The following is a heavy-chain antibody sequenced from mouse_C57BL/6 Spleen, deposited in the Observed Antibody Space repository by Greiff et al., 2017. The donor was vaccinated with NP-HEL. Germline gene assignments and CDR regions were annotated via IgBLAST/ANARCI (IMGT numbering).Heavy chain of an antibody. J-gene: IGHJ2*01. CDR2: IRSKSNNYAT. V-gene: IGHV10-1*01. D-gene: IGHD2-12*01. CDR1: GFSFNTYA. CDR3: VRHNSFDY. Sequence: EVKLVESGGGLVQPKGSLKLSCAASGFSFNTYAMNWVRQAPGKGLEWVARIRSKSNNYATYYADPVKDRFTISRDDSESMLYLQMNNLKTKDTAMYYCVRHNSFDYWGQGTTLTVSS.